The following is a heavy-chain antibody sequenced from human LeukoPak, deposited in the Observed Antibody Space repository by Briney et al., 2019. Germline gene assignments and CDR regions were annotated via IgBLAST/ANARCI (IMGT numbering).Heavy chain of an antibody. CDR3: ASSIVADGTSPFDY. V-gene: IGHV3-30-3*01. J-gene: IGHJ4*02. D-gene: IGHD6-13*01. CDR2: ISYDGSDK. CDR1: GYAFTTYY. Sequence: SCKASGYAFTTYYIHWVRQAPGKGLEWVAVISYDGSDKYYADSVKGRFTISRDNSKNTLYLQMNSLRAEDTAVYYCASSIVADGTSPFDYWGQGTLVTVSS.